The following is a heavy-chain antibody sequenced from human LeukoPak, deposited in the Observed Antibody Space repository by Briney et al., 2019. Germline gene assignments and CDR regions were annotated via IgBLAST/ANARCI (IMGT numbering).Heavy chain of an antibody. CDR3: ARDLAGSGYDAFDI. V-gene: IGHV4-30-4*08. J-gene: IGHJ3*02. CDR2: IYYSGST. CDR1: GGSISSGDYC. D-gene: IGHD6-19*01. Sequence: SETLSLTCTVSGGSISSGDYCWSWIRQPPGKGLEWIGYIYYSGSTYYNSSLKSRVTISVDTSKNQFSLKLSSVTAADTAVYYCARDLAGSGYDAFDIWGQGTMVTVSS.